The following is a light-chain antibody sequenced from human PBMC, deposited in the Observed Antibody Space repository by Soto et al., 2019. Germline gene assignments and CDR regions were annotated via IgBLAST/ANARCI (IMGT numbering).Light chain of an antibody. V-gene: IGKV3-15*01. CDR2: RTS. CDR3: QQRASPPWT. J-gene: IGKJ2*01. Sequence: EIVMTQSPATLSVSPGERATLSCRASQSISSNLAWYQQKPGQAPRLLMFRTSSRATGFPARFSGSGSGTEFNLTISSVEPEDFAVYYCQQRASPPWTFGQGTKLEIK. CDR1: QSISSN.